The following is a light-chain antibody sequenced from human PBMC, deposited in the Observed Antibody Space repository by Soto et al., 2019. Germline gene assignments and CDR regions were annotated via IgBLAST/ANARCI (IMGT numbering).Light chain of an antibody. CDR3: QQYGSTPWT. Sequence: ETVLTQSPATLSLSPGERATLSCRASQSVGSHLAWYQQKPGQAPRLLIHDASSRATGIPPRFSGSGSGTDFTLTISRLEPEDFAVYYCQQYGSTPWTFGQGTKVDIK. CDR2: DAS. CDR1: QSVGSH. V-gene: IGKV3-20*01. J-gene: IGKJ1*01.